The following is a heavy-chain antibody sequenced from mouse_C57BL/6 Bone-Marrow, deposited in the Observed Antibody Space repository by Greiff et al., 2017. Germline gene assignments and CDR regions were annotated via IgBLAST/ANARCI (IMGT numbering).Heavy chain of an antibody. Sequence: QVQLQQPGTELVKPGASVKLSCKASGYPFTSYWMHWVKPRPGQGLEWLGIINPSNGGTTYNEKFKRKATLTVDKASSTAYMQRSSLTSEDSAVYYGALHGFDYWGEGTTLTVSS. CDR3: ALHGFDY. J-gene: IGHJ2*01. V-gene: IGHV1-53*01. CDR1: GYPFTSYW. CDR2: INPSNGGT.